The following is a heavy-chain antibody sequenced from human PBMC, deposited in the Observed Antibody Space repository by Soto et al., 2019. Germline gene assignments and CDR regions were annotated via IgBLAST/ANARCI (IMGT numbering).Heavy chain of an antibody. CDR3: ARDNSLYDLSWWLDP. J-gene: IGHJ5*02. CDR2: INPRGDTR. V-gene: IGHV1-46*03. D-gene: IGHD3-16*01. Sequence: ASVKVSCKASGYTFTNYFMHWVRQAPGQGLEWMGVINPRGDTRHYAQKFQGRLTMTRDTSTTTDYMELSSLTSEDTAVYYCARDNSLYDLSWWLDPWGQGTLVTVSS. CDR1: GYTFTNYF.